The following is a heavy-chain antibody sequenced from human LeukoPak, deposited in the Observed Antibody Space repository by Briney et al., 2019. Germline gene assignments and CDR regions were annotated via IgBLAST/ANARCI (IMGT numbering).Heavy chain of an antibody. D-gene: IGHD6-19*01. CDR3: ARVMAVAGTVFDY. CDR2: ISAYNGDT. V-gene: IGHV1-18*01. J-gene: IGHJ4*02. Sequence: AASVKVSCKTSGYIFAHNGISWVRQAPGQGPEWMGWISAYNGDTNYAQNFQGRVTMTRDTSTSTAYMELRSLRSDDTAVYYCARVMAVAGTVFDYWGQGTLVTVSS. CDR1: GYIFAHNG.